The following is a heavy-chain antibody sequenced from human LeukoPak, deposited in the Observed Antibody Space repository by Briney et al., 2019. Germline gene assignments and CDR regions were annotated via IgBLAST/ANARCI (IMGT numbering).Heavy chain of an antibody. CDR2: MKEDGREK. J-gene: IGHJ4*02. D-gene: IGHD5-18*01. Sequence: QSGGSLRLSCAASGFTISRYWMAWVRQAPGKGLEWVAHMKEDGREKNYVDPVKGRFTISRDDAKNSLYLQMYSLRAEDTAIYYCARGVDTAMDTHFDYWGQGTLVTVSS. CDR1: GFTISRYW. CDR3: ARGVDTAMDTHFDY. V-gene: IGHV3-7*04.